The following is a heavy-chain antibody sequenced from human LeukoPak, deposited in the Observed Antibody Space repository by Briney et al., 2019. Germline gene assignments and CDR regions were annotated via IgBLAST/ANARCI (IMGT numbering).Heavy chain of an antibody. Sequence: PGGSLRLSCTASGFTFSSYWMSWVRHAPGKGLEWVANIKQDGSEKYYVDSVKGRFTISRDNANNSLYLQMNSLRAEDTAVYYCARVPTRLYCSSTSCYNHPPYYYYYYMDVWGKGTTVTVSS. D-gene: IGHD2-2*02. CDR1: GFTFSSYW. V-gene: IGHV3-7*01. CDR3: ARVPTRLYCSSTSCYNHPPYYYYYYMDV. J-gene: IGHJ6*03. CDR2: IKQDGSEK.